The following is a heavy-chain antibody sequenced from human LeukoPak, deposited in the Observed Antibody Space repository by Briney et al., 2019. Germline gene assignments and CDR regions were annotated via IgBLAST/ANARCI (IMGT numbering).Heavy chain of an antibody. CDR3: ASLATIGSDSFDI. CDR1: GLTFSSHW. Sequence: GGSLRLSCAASGLTFSSHWMHWVRQASGKGLVWVSRITNDGSSTTYADSVKGRFTIARDNAKNMLYLQVNSLRAEDTAVYYCASLATIGSDSFDIWGQGTMVTVSS. V-gene: IGHV3-74*01. J-gene: IGHJ3*02. D-gene: IGHD2-2*03. CDR2: ITNDGSST.